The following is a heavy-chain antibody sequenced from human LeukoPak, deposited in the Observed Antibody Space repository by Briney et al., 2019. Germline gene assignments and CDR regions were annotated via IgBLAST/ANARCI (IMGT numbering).Heavy chain of an antibody. CDR1: GYTFTGYY. D-gene: IGHD6-6*01. Sequence: ASVKVSCKASGYTFTGYYMHWVRQAPGQGLEWMGWMNPNSGNTGYAQKFQGRVTMTRNTSISTAYMELSSLRSEDTAVYYCARNIAASGDDDYWGQGTLVTVSS. J-gene: IGHJ4*02. CDR2: MNPNSGNT. CDR3: ARNIAASGDDDY. V-gene: IGHV1-8*02.